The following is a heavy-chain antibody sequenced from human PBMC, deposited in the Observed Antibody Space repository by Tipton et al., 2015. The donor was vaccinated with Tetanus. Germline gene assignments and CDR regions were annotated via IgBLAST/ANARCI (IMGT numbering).Heavy chain of an antibody. V-gene: IGHV3-33*01. D-gene: IGHD2-15*01. Sequence: SLRLSCAASGFIFSSYGIHWVRQAPGKGLEWVTVSWYDGTAKYYADSVKGRFTISRDNSKNALYLQMNSLRAEDTAVYYCAREADCSGGSCFSGDFDNWGQGTQVTVSS. CDR3: AREADCSGGSCFSGDFDN. CDR2: SWYDGTAK. J-gene: IGHJ4*02. CDR1: GFIFSSYG.